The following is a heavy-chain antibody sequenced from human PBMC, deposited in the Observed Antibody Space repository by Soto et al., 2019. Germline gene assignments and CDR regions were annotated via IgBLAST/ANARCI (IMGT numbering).Heavy chain of an antibody. J-gene: IGHJ4*02. Sequence: GASVKVSCKASGYTFTSYGISWVRQAPEQGPEWMGEIGPESGATRYAQRFQGRVTMTRGMSITTVYMELNNLSPDDTAVYYCGRGRSGQIVVFYWGQGTPVTVSS. CDR2: IGPESGAT. CDR3: GRGRSGQIVVFY. V-gene: IGHV1-2*02. D-gene: IGHD1-26*01. CDR1: GYTFTSYG.